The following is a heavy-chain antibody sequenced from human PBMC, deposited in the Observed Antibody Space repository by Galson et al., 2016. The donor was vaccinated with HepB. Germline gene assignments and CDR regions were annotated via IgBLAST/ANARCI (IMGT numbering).Heavy chain of an antibody. Sequence: SETLSLTCTVSGDSVNNSNWWSWVRQAPGKGLEWIGEIHHSGSTNYNPSLKSRITMSVDKSKSQISLNVMSVTAADTAVYYCAREARSGNGIRGWKGYYYGMEVWGQGTTVTVSS. V-gene: IGHV4-4*02. D-gene: IGHD3-10*01. CDR2: IHHSGST. CDR1: GDSVNNSNW. CDR3: AREARSGNGIRGWKGYYYGMEV. J-gene: IGHJ6*02.